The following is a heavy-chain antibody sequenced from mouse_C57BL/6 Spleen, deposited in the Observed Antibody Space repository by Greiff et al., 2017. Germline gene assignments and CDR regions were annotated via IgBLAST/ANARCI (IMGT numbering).Heavy chain of an antibody. CDR1: GYTFTEYT. D-gene: IGHD2-2*01. CDR2: FYPGSGSI. V-gene: IGHV1-62-2*01. Sequence: VQLQQSGAELVKPGASVKLSCKASGYTFTEYTIHWVKQRSGQGLEWIGWFYPGSGSIKYNEKFKDKATLTADKSSSTAYMELSRLTSEDSAVYYCARHEEGASEWLRAMDYWGQGTSVTVSS. CDR3: ARHEEGASEWLRAMDY. J-gene: IGHJ4*01.